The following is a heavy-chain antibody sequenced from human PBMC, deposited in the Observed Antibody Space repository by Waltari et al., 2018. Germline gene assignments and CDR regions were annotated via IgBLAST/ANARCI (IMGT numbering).Heavy chain of an antibody. Sequence: QLQLQESGPSLVRPSVTLSLICRFSGVSITSNRHYWSLIRRSPAQGLEWIGTVSYSGTTYISPSLKSRVSVSRDTSKNQVALILGSVTAADMAVYYCATYIGASVGTAAFDVWGQGTMVTVSS. CDR2: VSYSGTT. CDR1: GVSITSNRHY. CDR3: ATYIGASVGTAAFDV. D-gene: IGHD5-12*01. V-gene: IGHV4-39*01. J-gene: IGHJ3*01.